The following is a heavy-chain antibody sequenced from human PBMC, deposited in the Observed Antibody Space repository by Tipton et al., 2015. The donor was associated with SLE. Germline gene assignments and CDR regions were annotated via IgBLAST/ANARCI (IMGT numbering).Heavy chain of an antibody. J-gene: IGHJ4*02. V-gene: IGHV4-59*01. CDR3: ARQVTPDY. CDR2: IYYSGST. D-gene: IGHD4-23*01. Sequence: LRLSCTVSGGSISSYYWSWIRQPPGKGLEWIGYIYYSGSTNYNPSLKSRVTISVDTSKNQFSLKLSSLRSEDTAVYYCARQVTPDYWGQGTLVTVSS. CDR1: GGSISSYY.